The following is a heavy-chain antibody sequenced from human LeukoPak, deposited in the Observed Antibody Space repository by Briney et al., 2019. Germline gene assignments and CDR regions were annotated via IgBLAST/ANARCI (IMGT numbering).Heavy chain of an antibody. CDR2: INHSGST. D-gene: IGHD2-15*01. CDR1: GGSFSGYY. J-gene: IGHJ6*02. Sequence: SETLSLTCAVYGGSFSGYYWSWICQPPGKGLEWIGEINHSGSTNYNPSLKSRVTISVDTSKNQFSLKLSSVTAADTAVYYCARGQTGRGIVAHSYYYGMDVWGQGTTVTVSS. V-gene: IGHV4-34*01. CDR3: ARGQTGRGIVAHSYYYGMDV.